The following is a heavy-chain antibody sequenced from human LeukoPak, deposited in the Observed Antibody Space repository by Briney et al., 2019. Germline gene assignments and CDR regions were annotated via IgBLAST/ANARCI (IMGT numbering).Heavy chain of an antibody. J-gene: IGHJ3*02. CDR2: IYYSGST. V-gene: IGHV4-39*01. D-gene: IGHD1-26*01. CDR1: GGSISSSSYY. Sequence: PSETLSLTCTVSGGSISSSSYYWGWIRQPPGKGLEWIGSIYYSGSTYYNPSLKSRVTISVDTSKNQFSLKLSSVTAADTAVYYCARGGRRWELLRRAFDIWGQGTMVTVSS. CDR3: ARGGRRWELLRRAFDI.